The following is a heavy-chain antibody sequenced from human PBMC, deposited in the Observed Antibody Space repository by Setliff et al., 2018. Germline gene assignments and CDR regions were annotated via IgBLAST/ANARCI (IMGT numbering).Heavy chain of an antibody. J-gene: IGHJ2*01. CDR2: INHSGST. Sequence: SETLSLTCAVYGGSFSTYYWIWIRQPPGKGLEWIGEINHSGSTNYNPSLKSRVTISVDTSKNQFSLKLSSVTAADTALYYCASCPFFDYGDPKVAWWYFDPWGRGTLVTVSS. CDR3: ASCPFFDYGDPKVAWWYFDP. CDR1: GGSFSTYY. D-gene: IGHD4-17*01. V-gene: IGHV4-34*01.